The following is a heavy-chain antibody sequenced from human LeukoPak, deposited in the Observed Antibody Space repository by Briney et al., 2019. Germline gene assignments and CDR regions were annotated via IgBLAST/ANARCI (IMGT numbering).Heavy chain of an antibody. Sequence: GGSLRLSCAASGFTFSSYWMSWVRQTPGKGLEGVANIKQDGSEKYYVDSVKGRFTISRDNAKNCLYLQMNSPRAEDTAVYYCARGPTRANGSDYWGQGTLVTVSS. D-gene: IGHD3-10*01. J-gene: IGHJ4*02. V-gene: IGHV3-7*01. CDR3: ARGPTRANGSDY. CDR1: GFTFSSYW. CDR2: IKQDGSEK.